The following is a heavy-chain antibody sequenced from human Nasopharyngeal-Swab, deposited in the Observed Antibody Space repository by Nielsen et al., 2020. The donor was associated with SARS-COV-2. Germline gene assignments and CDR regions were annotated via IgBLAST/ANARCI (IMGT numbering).Heavy chain of an antibody. CDR2: ISSSSSTI. J-gene: IGHJ6*02. Sequence: WIRQPPGTGLEWVSYISSSSSTIYYADSVKGRFTISRDNAKNSLYLQMNSLRAEDTAVYYCARLSGEYYYYGMDVWGQGTTVTVSS. CDR3: ARLSGEYYYYGMDV. D-gene: IGHD3-16*02. V-gene: IGHV3-48*04.